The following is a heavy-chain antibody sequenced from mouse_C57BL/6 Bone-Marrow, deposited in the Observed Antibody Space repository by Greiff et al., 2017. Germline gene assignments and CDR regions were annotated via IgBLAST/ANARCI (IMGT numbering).Heavy chain of an antibody. J-gene: IGHJ3*01. V-gene: IGHV1-72*01. Sequence: QVQLQQPGAELVKPGASVKLSCKASGYTFTSYWMHWVKQRPGRGLEWIGRIDPNSGGTKYNEKFKSKATLPVDKPSSTAYMQLSSRTSEDSAVYYCARGDYYGSSPAWFAYWGQGTLVTVSA. CDR2: IDPNSGGT. D-gene: IGHD1-1*01. CDR3: ARGDYYGSSPAWFAY. CDR1: GYTFTSYW.